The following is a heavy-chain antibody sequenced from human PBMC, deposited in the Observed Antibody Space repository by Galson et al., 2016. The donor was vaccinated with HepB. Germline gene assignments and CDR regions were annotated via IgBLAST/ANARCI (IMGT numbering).Heavy chain of an antibody. V-gene: IGHV4-4*02. CDR3: ARQYWGGPSDY. CDR2: IFHSGRV. CDR1: GVSITSSDW. D-gene: IGHD2/OR15-2a*01. Sequence: ETLSLTCAVSGVSITSSDWWSWVRQPPGQGLEWIGQIFHSGRVKYTPSLASRVTISIDTSNNHFSLRLTSVTAADTALYYCARQYWGGPSDYWGQGTLVTVSS. J-gene: IGHJ4*02.